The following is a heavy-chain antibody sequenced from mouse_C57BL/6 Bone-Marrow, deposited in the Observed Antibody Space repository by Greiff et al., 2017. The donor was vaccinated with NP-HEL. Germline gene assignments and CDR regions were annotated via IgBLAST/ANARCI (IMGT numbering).Heavy chain of an antibody. Sequence: TNYNQKFKGKATLTVDKSSSTAYMQLSSLTSEDSAVYYCAIWVRAYWGQGTLVTVSA. CDR2: T. J-gene: IGHJ3*01. V-gene: IGHV1-74*01. CDR3: AIWVRAY.